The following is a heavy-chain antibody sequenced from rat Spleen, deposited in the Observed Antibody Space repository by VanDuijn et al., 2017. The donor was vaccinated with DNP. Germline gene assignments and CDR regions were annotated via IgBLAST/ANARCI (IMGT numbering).Heavy chain of an antibody. V-gene: IGHV2-77*01. CDR2: IWGDGST. D-gene: IGHD1-2*01. Sequence: QVQMKETGPGLVQTTQTLSVTCTVSGFSLTNYGVHWVRQAPGKGLEWMGIIWGDGSTNYNSALKSRLSISRDTSKSQVFLTMNSLQTDDTAVYFCARWHLYLSYFDYWGQGVMVTVSS. CDR1: GFSLTNYG. J-gene: IGHJ2*01. CDR3: ARWHLYLSYFDY.